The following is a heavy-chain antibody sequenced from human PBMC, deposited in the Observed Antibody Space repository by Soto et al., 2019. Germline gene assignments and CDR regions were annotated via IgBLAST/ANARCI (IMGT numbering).Heavy chain of an antibody. J-gene: IGHJ4*02. V-gene: IGHV3-23*01. CDR2: ISGSGQTT. CDR1: GFTLWSYF. Sequence: GALRPSCAAPGFTLWSYFFSWVPPAPGKGLEWVSGISGSGQTTHYRDSVKGRFTISRDNFRNTLYLQVNSLRAEDTAIYFCAKSRGDSWTTYFFDYWGQGALVTVSS. CDR3: AKSRGDSWTTYFFDY. D-gene: IGHD4-4*01.